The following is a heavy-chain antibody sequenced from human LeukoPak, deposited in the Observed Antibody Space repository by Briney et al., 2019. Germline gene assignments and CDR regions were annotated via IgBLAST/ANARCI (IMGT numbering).Heavy chain of an antibody. CDR3: ARRPDYDLALDP. J-gene: IGHJ5*02. CDR2: ISSSSSYI. V-gene: IGHV3-21*01. D-gene: IGHD3-3*01. CDR1: GFTFSSYS. Sequence: GGSLRLSCAASGFTFSSYSMNWVRQAPGKGLEWVSSISSSSSYIYYADSVKGRFTISRDNAKNSLYLQMNSLRAEDTAVYYCARRPDYDLALDPWGQGTLVTVSS.